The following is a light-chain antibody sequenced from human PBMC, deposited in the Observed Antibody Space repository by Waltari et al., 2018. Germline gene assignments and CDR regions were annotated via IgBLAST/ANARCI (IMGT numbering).Light chain of an antibody. CDR2: GAS. J-gene: IGKJ4*01. V-gene: IGKV3-20*01. CDR1: QTVRTTY. CDR3: QQYDISPLT. Sequence: EIVLTQSPGTLSLSPGERATLCCRASQTVRTTYLAWYQQKPGQAPTLLIYGASSRATGIPDRFSGSGSGTDFSLTISSLEPEDFAVYYCQQYDISPLTFGGGTKVEIK.